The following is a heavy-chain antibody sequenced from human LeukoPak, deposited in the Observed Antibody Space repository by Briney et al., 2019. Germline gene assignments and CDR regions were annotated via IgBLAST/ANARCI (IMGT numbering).Heavy chain of an antibody. CDR2: IYYSGST. V-gene: IGHV4-39*01. CDR3: ARHEYSGSYYGLSWFDP. Sequence: PSETLSLTCTVSGGSISSSGYYWGWIRQPPGKGLEWIASIYYSGSTYYNPSLKSRVTISVDTSKNQLSLKLSSLAAADTAVYYCARHEYSGSYYGLSWFDPWGQGTLVTVSS. D-gene: IGHD1-26*01. J-gene: IGHJ5*02. CDR1: GGSISSSGYY.